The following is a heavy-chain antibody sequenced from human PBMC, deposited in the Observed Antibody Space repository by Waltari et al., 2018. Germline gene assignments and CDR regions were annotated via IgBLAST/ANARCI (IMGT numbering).Heavy chain of an antibody. CDR2: IYYSGST. CDR3: ARDNVLAQRGAFDM. D-gene: IGHD2-8*01. V-gene: IGHV4-4*08. CDR1: GGSISSYY. Sequence: QVQLQESGPGLVKPSETLSLTCTVSGGSISSYYWSWIRQPPGKGLEWIGYIYYSGSTNYNPSLKSRVTNSVDTSKNRFSLNLKSVTAADTAVYYCARDNVLAQRGAFDMWGQGTMVIVSS. J-gene: IGHJ3*02.